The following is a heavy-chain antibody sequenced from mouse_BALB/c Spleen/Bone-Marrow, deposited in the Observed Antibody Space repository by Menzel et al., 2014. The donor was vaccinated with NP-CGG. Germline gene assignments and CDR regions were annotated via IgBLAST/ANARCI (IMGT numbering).Heavy chain of an antibody. CDR1: GYAFSNYW. D-gene: IGHD2-3*01. J-gene: IGHJ2*01. CDR3: ARGRGWYFDY. V-gene: IGHV1-80*01. CDR2: IYPGDGDT. Sequence: QVQLQQSGAELVRPGSSVKISCKASGYAFSNYWMNWVKRRPGQGLEWIGQIYPGDGDTNYNGKFKDKATLTDDKSSSTDYMQLSSLTSEDSAVYFCARGRGWYFDYWGQGTTLTVSS.